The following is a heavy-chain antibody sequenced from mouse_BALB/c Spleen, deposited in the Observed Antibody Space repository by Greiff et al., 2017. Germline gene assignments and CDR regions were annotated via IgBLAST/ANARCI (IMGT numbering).Heavy chain of an antibody. CDR3: ARTVVGHFDY. CDR2: IFPGTGTT. J-gene: IGHJ2*01. CDR1: GYTFTSYW. Sequence: QVQLKQSGAELVKPGASVKLSCKTSGYTFTSYWIQWVKQRPGQGLGWIGEIFPGTGTTYYNEKFKGKATLTIDTSSSTAYMQLSSLTSEDSAVYFCARTVVGHFDYWGQGTTLTVSS. D-gene: IGHD1-1*01. V-gene: IGHV1S132*01.